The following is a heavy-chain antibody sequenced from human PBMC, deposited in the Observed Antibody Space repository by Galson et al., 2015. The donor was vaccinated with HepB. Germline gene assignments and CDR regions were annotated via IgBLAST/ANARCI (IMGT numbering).Heavy chain of an antibody. CDR1: GFTFDDYA. CDR2: ISWNSGSI. V-gene: IGHV3-9*01. CDR3: AKDTGDGYNAYLDY. D-gene: IGHD5-24*01. J-gene: IGHJ4*02. Sequence: SLRLSCAASGFTFDDYAMHWVRQAPGKGLEWVSGISWNSGSIGYADSVKGRFTISRDNAKNSLYPQMNSLRAEDTALYYCAKDTGDGYNAYLDYWGQGTLVTVSS.